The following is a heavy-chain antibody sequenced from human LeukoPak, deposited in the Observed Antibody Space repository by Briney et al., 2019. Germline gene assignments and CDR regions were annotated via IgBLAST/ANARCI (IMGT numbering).Heavy chain of an antibody. J-gene: IGHJ3*02. CDR3: AADGMFDAFDI. CDR2: IYYSGST. D-gene: IGHD3-10*02. V-gene: IGHV4-39*01. Sequence: PSETLSLTCTVSGGSISSSSYYWGWIRQPPGKGLEWIGSIYYSGSTYYNPSLKSRVTISVDTSKNQFSLKLSSVTAADTAVYYCAADGMFDAFDIWGQGTMVTVSS. CDR1: GGSISSSSYY.